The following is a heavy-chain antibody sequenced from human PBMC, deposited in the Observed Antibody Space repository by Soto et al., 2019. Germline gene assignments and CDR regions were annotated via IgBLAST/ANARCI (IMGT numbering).Heavy chain of an antibody. CDR1: GFTFSGSA. CDR2: IRSKANSYAT. V-gene: IGHV3-73*02. CDR3: TMGLLWFGAY. J-gene: IGHJ4*02. D-gene: IGHD3-10*01. Sequence: EVQLVESGGGLVQPGGSLKLSCAASGFTFSGSAMHWVRQASGKGLEWVGRIRSKANSYATAYAASVKGRFTISRDDSKNTAYRQMNSLKTEDTAVYYCTMGLLWFGAYWGQGTLVTVSS.